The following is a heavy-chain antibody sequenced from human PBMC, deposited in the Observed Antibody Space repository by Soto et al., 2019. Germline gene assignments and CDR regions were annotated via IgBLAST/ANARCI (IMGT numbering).Heavy chain of an antibody. V-gene: IGHV3-23*01. CDR2: ISGGGGTT. J-gene: IGHJ6*02. CDR1: GFTFSSHV. Sequence: EVQLLESGGGLVQPGGSLRLSCAASGFTFSSHVMNWVSQAPGKGLEWVTAISGGGGTTYYGDSVEGRFTMSRDNSNNTLYLQMNSLRADDTAVYYCARGPRAPPPHDYGMDVWGQGTTVTVSS. CDR3: ARGPRAPPPHDYGMDV.